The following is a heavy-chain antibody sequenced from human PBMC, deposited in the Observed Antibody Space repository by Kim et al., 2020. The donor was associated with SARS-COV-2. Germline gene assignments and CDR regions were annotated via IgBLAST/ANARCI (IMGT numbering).Heavy chain of an antibody. J-gene: IGHJ3*02. V-gene: IGHV4-39*01. Sequence: SETLSLTCTVSGGSISSSSYYWGWIRQPPGKGLEWIGSIYYSGSTYYNPSLKSRVTISVDTSKNQFSLKLSSVTAADTAVYYCARPRVDSSGYSDDAFDIWGQGTMVTVSS. D-gene: IGHD3-22*01. CDR1: GGSISSSSYY. CDR3: ARPRVDSSGYSDDAFDI. CDR2: IYYSGST.